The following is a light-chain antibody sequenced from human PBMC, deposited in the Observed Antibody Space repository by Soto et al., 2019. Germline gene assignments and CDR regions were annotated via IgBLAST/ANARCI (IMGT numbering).Light chain of an antibody. CDR3: QQYDNSPGYT. J-gene: IGKJ2*01. Sequence: EIVLTQSPGTLSLSPGERATLSCRASQSVSSRDLAWYQQKPAQAPRLLIYATSTRAAGITDRFSGSGSGTDFTLTISRLEPEDFAVYYCQQYDNSPGYTFGQGTKLEIK. CDR1: QSVSSRD. CDR2: ATS. V-gene: IGKV3-20*01.